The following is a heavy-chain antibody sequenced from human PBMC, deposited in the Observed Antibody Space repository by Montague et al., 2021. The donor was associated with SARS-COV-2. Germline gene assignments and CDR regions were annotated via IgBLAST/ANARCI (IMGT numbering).Heavy chain of an antibody. Sequence: SETLSLTCTVSGGSISRYFWSWIRQTPEKGLEWMGYVHDIENSMYNPSLQSRITILLDTPKNQFSLRLNAVTAADTAVYYCASGTLAARDGSTRQYYGLDFWGPGTMVIVSS. D-gene: IGHD2-2*01. V-gene: IGHV4-59*01. CDR2: VHDIENS. J-gene: IGHJ6*02. CDR3: ASGTLAARDGSTRQYYGLDF. CDR1: GGSISRYF.